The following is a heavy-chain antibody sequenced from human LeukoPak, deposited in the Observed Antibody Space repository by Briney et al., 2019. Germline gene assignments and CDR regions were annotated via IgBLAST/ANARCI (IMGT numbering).Heavy chain of an antibody. V-gene: IGHV3-23*01. D-gene: IGHD5-18*01. Sequence: GGSLRPSCAASGFTFSSYAMSWVRQAPGKWLEWVSAISGSGGSTYYADSVKGRFTISRDNSKNTLYLQMNSLRAEDTAVYYCATSQRRRGYSYGYRVAAFDIWGQGTMVTVSS. CDR1: GFTFSSYA. CDR3: ATSQRRRGYSYGYRVAAFDI. CDR2: ISGSGGST. J-gene: IGHJ3*02.